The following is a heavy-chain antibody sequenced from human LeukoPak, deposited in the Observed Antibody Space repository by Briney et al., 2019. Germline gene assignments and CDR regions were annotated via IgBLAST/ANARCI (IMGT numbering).Heavy chain of an antibody. V-gene: IGHV1-2*02. CDR2: INPNSGGT. D-gene: IGHD5-18*01. CDR1: GYTFTGYY. Sequence: ASVKVSCKASGYTFTGYYMNWVRQAPGQGLEWMGWINPNSGGTNYAQKFQGRVTMTRDTPASTAYMELSSLRPEDMAVYYCARGGYSYGYLWFDPWGQGTLVTVSS. CDR3: ARGGYSYGYLWFDP. J-gene: IGHJ5*02.